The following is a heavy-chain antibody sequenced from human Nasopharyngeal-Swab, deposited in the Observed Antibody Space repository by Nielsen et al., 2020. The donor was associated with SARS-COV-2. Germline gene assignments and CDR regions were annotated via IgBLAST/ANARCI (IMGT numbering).Heavy chain of an antibody. V-gene: IGHV3-33*01. CDR1: GFTFSSYG. CDR3: ARAADHDPDAFDI. Sequence: GGSLRLSCAASGFTFSSYGMHWVRQAPGKGLEWVAVIWYDGSNKYYADSVKGRFTISRDNAKNSLYLQMNSLRAEDTAVYYCARAADHDPDAFDIWGQGTMVTVSS. J-gene: IGHJ3*02. CDR2: IWYDGSNK.